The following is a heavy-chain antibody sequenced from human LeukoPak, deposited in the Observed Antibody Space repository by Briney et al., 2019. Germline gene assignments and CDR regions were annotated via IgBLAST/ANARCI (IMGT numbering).Heavy chain of an antibody. D-gene: IGHD3-3*01. V-gene: IGHV3-23*01. CDR3: PKALDYDFWSGYPGVDP. CDR1: GFTFSSYA. Sequence: GGSLRLSCAASGFTFSSYAMSWVRQAPGKGLEWVSAISGSGGSTYYADSVKGRFTISRDNSKNTLYLQMNSLRAEDTAVYYCPKALDYDFWSGYPGVDPWGQGNLVTVSS. CDR2: ISGSGGST. J-gene: IGHJ5*02.